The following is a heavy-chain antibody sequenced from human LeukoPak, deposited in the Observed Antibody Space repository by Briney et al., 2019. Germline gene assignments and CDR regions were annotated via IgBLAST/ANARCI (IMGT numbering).Heavy chain of an antibody. Sequence: PGGSLRLSCAASGFTFSSYSMIWVRQAPGKGLEWVSYISGSSSTIYYADSVKGRFTISRDSAKNSLYLQMNSLKDDDTAVYYCARRSAPAAFDIWGQGTMVTVSS. J-gene: IGHJ3*02. CDR2: ISGSSSTI. CDR3: ARRSAPAAFDI. V-gene: IGHV3-48*02. CDR1: GFTFSSYS.